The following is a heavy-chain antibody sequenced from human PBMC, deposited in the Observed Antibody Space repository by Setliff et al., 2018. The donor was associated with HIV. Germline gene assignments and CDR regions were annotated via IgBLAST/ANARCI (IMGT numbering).Heavy chain of an antibody. J-gene: IGHJ3*01. Sequence: VQVSCKALGFLVTGYNVHWVRQAPGHGPEWLGRINPNNGGTNYARKFQGRVTMSLDTSTSTVYLELKALTSDDTAVYYCVRPRVFDSFDVWGPGTMVTVSS. CDR1: GFLVTGYN. CDR3: VRPRVFDSFDV. V-gene: IGHV1-2*06. CDR2: INPNNGGT.